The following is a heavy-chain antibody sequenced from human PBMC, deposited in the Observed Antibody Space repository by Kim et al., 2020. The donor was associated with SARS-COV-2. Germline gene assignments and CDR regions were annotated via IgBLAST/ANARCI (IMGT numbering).Heavy chain of an antibody. D-gene: IGHD1-26*01. V-gene: IGHV3-66*01. J-gene: IGHJ5*02. Sequence: YYADSVKGRFTISRDNSKNTLYLQMNSLRAEDTAVYYCASGSYLGGWFDRWGQGTLVTVSS. CDR3: ASGSYLGGWFDR.